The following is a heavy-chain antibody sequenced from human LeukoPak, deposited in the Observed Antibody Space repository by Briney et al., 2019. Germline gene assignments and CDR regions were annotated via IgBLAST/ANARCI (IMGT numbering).Heavy chain of an antibody. V-gene: IGHV4-61*02. CDR2: IYTSGST. CDR1: GGSISSGSYY. CDR3: ARDRTFGDFDY. Sequence: PSQTLSLTCTASGGSISSGSYYWSWIRQPAGKELEWIGRIYTSGSTNYNPSLKSRVTISVDTSKNQFSLKLSSVTAADTAVYYCARDRTFGDFDYWGQGTLVTVSS. J-gene: IGHJ4*02. D-gene: IGHD3-16*01.